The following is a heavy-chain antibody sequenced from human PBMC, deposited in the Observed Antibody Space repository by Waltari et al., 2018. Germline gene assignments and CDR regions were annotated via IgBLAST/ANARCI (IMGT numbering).Heavy chain of an antibody. D-gene: IGHD3-16*02. CDR2: IYYSGST. CDR3: ARGDYVWGSYRYTDAFDI. J-gene: IGHJ3*02. Sequence: QLQLQESGPGLVKPSETLSLTCTVSGGSISRSSYYWGWIRQPPGKGLEWIGSIYYSGSTYDNPSLKSRVTISLDTSKNQFSLKLSSVTAADTAVYYCARGDYVWGSYRYTDAFDIWGQGTMVTVSS. V-gene: IGHV4-39*01. CDR1: GGSISRSSYY.